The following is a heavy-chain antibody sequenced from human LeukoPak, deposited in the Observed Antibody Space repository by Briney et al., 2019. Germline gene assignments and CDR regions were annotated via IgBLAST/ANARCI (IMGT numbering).Heavy chain of an antibody. Sequence: PGGSLRLSCAASGFTFDDYGMSWVRQAPGKGLEWVSGINWNGGSTGYADSVKGRFTISRDNAKNSLYLQMNSLRAEDTAVYYCARADSGWYGSYYYYYYMDVWGKGTTVTVSS. CDR3: ARADSGWYGSYYYYYYMDV. J-gene: IGHJ6*03. CDR1: GFTFDDYG. V-gene: IGHV3-20*04. CDR2: INWNGGST. D-gene: IGHD6-19*01.